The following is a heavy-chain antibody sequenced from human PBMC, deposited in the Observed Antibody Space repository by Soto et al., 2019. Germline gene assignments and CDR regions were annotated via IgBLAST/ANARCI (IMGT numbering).Heavy chain of an antibody. D-gene: IGHD6-13*01. V-gene: IGHV3-23*01. Sequence: EVQLLESGGGLVQPGGSLRLSCAASGFTFRNFAMTWVRLAPGKGLEWVSVISGDGGTTFYADSVKGRFTISRDNSKNPVYLQMNSLRAEDTAVYHCAKRLPDLVWYFGMEVWGQGTTVTVSS. CDR2: ISGDGGTT. CDR1: GFTFRNFA. J-gene: IGHJ6*02. CDR3: AKRLPDLVWYFGMEV.